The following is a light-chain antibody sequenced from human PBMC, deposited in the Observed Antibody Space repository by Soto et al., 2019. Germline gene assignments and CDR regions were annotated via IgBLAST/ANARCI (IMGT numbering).Light chain of an antibody. Sequence: QSVLTQPPSASGTPGQTVTISCSGSSSNIGPNYVYWFQQRPGAAPKLLIYNDNNRPSGVPDRVSASKSATSASLAITGLRSDDEADYYCSSYTSSSTLIFGGGTQLTVL. V-gene: IGLV1-47*02. CDR2: NDN. J-gene: IGLJ2*01. CDR1: SSNIGPNY. CDR3: SSYTSSSTLI.